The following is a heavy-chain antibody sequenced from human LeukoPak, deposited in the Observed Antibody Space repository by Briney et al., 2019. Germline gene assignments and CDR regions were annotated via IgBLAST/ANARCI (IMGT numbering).Heavy chain of an antibody. D-gene: IGHD3-22*01. Sequence: SETLSLTCTVSGGSTSSYYWSWIRQPAGKGLEWIGRIYTSGSTNYNPSLKSRVTMSVDTSKNQFSLKLSSVTAADTAVYYCARVNHYYDSSGLPEPLFDYWGQGTLVTVSS. V-gene: IGHV4-4*07. CDR3: ARVNHYYDSSGLPEPLFDY. J-gene: IGHJ4*02. CDR1: GGSTSSYY. CDR2: IYTSGST.